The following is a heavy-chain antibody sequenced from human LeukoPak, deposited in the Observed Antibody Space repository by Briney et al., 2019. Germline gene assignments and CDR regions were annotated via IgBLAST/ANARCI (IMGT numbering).Heavy chain of an antibody. CDR3: ARQKYSLRHAFDI. V-gene: IGHV4-38-2*01. D-gene: IGHD5-18*01. CDR2: IYHRGST. CDR1: GYSISSGFY. J-gene: IGHJ3*02. Sequence: SETLSLTCAVSGYSISSGFYWGWIRQPPGKGLEWIGSIYHRGSTYYNPSLKSRVTISVDTSKNQFSLKLSSVTAADTAVYYCARQKYSLRHAFDIWGQGTMVTVSS.